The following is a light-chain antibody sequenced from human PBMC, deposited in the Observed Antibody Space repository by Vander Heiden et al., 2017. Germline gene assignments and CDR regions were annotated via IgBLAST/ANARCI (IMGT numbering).Light chain of an antibody. Sequence: QSALTQPASVSGSPGQSIHIPCPGTNNDVGGYTYVSWDNKDPGKAPKLIISDGSKRPSGISNRCSGSKSGNTASLTISGLQAEDEGNYYCTSYTTASTLVFGSGTTVTVL. V-gene: IGLV2-14*01. CDR3: TSYTTASTLV. J-gene: IGLJ1*01. CDR1: NNDVGGYTY. CDR2: DGS.